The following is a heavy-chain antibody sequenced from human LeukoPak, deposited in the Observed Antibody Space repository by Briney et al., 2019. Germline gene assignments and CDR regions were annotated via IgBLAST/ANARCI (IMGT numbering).Heavy chain of an antibody. CDR2: IYDSGST. V-gene: IGHV4-59*01. CDR3: ASLTTADAFDI. J-gene: IGHJ3*02. D-gene: IGHD3-22*01. Sequence: SETLSLTCTVSGGSISSYYWSCIRQPPGKGLEWVGYIYDSGSTNYNPSLKSRVTISVDTSKNQFSLTLSSVTAADTAVFYCASLTTADAFDIWGQGTMVTVSS. CDR1: GGSISSYY.